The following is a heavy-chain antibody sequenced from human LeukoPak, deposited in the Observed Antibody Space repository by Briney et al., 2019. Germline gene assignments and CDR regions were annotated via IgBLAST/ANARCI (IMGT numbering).Heavy chain of an antibody. CDR1: GFMFSNYW. CDR2: INTDGSST. D-gene: IGHD5-18*01. CDR3: ARESRGYGYRSSFDY. J-gene: IGHJ4*02. Sequence: PGGSLRLSCAASGFMFSNYWMHWVRQAPGKGLVWVSRINTDGSSTNYADSVTGRFTISRDNAKNSLYLQMNSLRAEDTAVYYCARESRGYGYRSSFDYWGQGTLVTVSS. V-gene: IGHV3-74*01.